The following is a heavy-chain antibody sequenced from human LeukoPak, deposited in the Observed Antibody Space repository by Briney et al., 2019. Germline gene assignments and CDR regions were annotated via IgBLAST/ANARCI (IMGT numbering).Heavy chain of an antibody. J-gene: IGHJ4*02. Sequence: SGGSLRLSCAASGFTISSYSMNWVRQAPGKGQEWVSYISSSSSTIYYADSVKGRFTISRDNAKNSMYLQMNSLRAEDTAVYCCARGHYYYDSSGPEIFDYWGQGTLVTVSS. CDR3: ARGHYYYDSSGPEIFDY. CDR2: ISSSSSTI. D-gene: IGHD3-22*01. V-gene: IGHV3-48*04. CDR1: GFTISSYS.